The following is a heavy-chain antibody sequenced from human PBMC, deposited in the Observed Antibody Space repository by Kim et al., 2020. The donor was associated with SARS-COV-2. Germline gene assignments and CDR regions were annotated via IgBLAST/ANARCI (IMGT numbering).Heavy chain of an antibody. J-gene: IGHJ6*02. V-gene: IGHV3-23*01. D-gene: IGHD2-2*01. Sequence: YVKGRFTISRDNSKNTLYLQMDSQRSEDTAIYYCAKCYYSSTTCSSRMDVWGQGTTVTVSS. CDR3: AKCYYSSTTCSSRMDV.